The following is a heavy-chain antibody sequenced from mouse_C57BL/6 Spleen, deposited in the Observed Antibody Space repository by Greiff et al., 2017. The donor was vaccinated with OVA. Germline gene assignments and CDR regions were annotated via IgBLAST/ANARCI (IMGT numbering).Heavy chain of an antibody. D-gene: IGHD2-4*01. Sequence: EVKLQESGPGLVKPSQSLPLTCSVTGYSITSGYYWNWIRQFPGNKLEWMGYISYDGSNNYNPSLKNRISITRDTSKNQFFLKLNAVTTEDTATYYCARWDDYFFDYWGQGTTLTVSS. CDR2: ISYDGSN. J-gene: IGHJ2*01. V-gene: IGHV3-6*01. CDR1: GYSITSGYY. CDR3: ARWDDYFFDY.